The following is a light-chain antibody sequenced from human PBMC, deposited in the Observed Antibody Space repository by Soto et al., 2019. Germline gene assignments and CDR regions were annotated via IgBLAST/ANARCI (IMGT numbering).Light chain of an antibody. CDR2: DVT. J-gene: IGLJ2*01. CDR1: SSDVGGYNY. CDR3: SSYTSSRTLV. Sequence: QSVLTQPASVSGSPGQSITISCTGTSSDVGGYNYVSWYQQHPGKVPKLIIYDVTNRPSGASDRFFGSKSGNTASLTISGLQAEDEADYYCSSYTSSRTLVFGGGTKLTVL. V-gene: IGLV2-14*03.